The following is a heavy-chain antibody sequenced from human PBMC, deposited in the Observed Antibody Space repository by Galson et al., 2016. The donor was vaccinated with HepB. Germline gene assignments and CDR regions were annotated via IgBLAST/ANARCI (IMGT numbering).Heavy chain of an antibody. Sequence: SLRLSCAASGFTFSGYAMSWVRQAPGKGLEWVSSIGGSGQNTYHADSVRGRFSVSRDNSRNTLSLQMNTLRAEDTAIYFCTRVGPTGYYFDYWGQGALVTVSS. J-gene: IGHJ4*02. D-gene: IGHD3-22*01. CDR1: GFTFSGYA. CDR3: TRVGPTGYYFDY. CDR2: IGGSGQNT. V-gene: IGHV3-23*01.